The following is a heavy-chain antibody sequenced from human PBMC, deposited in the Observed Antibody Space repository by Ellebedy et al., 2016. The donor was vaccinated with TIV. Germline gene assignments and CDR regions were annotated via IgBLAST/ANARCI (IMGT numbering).Heavy chain of an antibody. Sequence: AASVKVSCKASGHTFTSYGISWVRQAPGQGLEWMGWISGYNGNTNYVQKFQDRVTMTTDTSTSTAYMELRSLRSDDTAVYYCAREQYCGGDCLWPDAFDIWGQGTMVTVSS. CDR2: ISGYNGNT. CDR1: GHTFTSYG. J-gene: IGHJ3*02. D-gene: IGHD2-21*02. V-gene: IGHV1-18*01. CDR3: AREQYCGGDCLWPDAFDI.